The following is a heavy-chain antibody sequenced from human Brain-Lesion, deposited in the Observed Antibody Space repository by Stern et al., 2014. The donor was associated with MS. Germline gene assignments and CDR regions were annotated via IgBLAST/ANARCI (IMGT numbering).Heavy chain of an antibody. CDR2: INRDGSDT. Sequence: EVQLVESGGGLVQPGGSLRLSCAASGFNFSSYWMHWVRQFPEKGLFWVSQINRDGSDTSYADSVKGRFSISRDNIRNMLYLRMTSLRAEDTAVYHCARGVGDYWGQGARVTVSS. V-gene: IGHV3-74*02. J-gene: IGHJ4*02. CDR3: ARGVGDY. CDR1: GFNFSSYW. D-gene: IGHD3-16*01.